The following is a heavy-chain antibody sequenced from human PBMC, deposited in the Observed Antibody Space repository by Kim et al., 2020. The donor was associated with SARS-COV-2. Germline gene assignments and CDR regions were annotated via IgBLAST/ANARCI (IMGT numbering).Heavy chain of an antibody. Sequence: SETLSLTCTVSGGSISSSSYYWGWIRQPPGKGLEWIGSIYYSGSTYYNPSLKSRVTISVDTSKNQFSLKLSSVTAADTAVYYCARQGYSYGPVCYWGQGTLVTVSS. CDR1: GGSISSSSYY. CDR2: IYYSGST. J-gene: IGHJ4*02. V-gene: IGHV4-39*01. D-gene: IGHD5-18*01. CDR3: ARQGYSYGPVCY.